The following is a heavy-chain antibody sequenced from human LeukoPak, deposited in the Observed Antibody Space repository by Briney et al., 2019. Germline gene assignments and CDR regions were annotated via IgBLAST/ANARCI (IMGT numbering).Heavy chain of an antibody. CDR1: GFIFSNYA. D-gene: IGHD2-21*01. V-gene: IGHV3-23*01. CDR2: ISSSGGST. CDR3: AKDLTLYGDFPYFDY. Sequence: GGSLRLSCAASGFIFSNYAMNWVRQAPGEGLEWVSMISSSGGSTYFADSVKGRFTISRDNSKNTLYLQMNSLRAEDTAVYYCAKDLTLYGDFPYFDYWGRGTLVTVSS. J-gene: IGHJ4*02.